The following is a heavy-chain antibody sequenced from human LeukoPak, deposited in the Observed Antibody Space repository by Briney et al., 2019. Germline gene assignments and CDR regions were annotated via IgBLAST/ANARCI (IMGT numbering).Heavy chain of an antibody. CDR1: GSTVSSNY. CDR3: ARPAPYYYDSSGYSVDAFDI. V-gene: IGHV3-53*01. Sequence: GGSLRLSCAASGSTVSSNYMSWVRQAPGKGLEWVSVIYSGGSTYYADSVKGRFTISRDNSKNTLYLQMNSLRAEDTAVYYCARPAPYYYDSSGYSVDAFDIWGQGTMVTVSS. J-gene: IGHJ3*02. D-gene: IGHD3-22*01. CDR2: IYSGGST.